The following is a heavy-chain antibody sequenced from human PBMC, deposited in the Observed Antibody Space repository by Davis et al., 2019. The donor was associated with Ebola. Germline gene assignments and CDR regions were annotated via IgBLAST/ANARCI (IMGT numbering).Heavy chain of an antibody. CDR3: AKGMFGDYAFFDY. V-gene: IGHV3-23*01. J-gene: IGHJ4*02. Sequence: GGPLRLSCAASGFTFSSYAMSWVRQAPGKGLEWVSSVRGSGGGTFYAGFVKGRFTISRDNAKSTLYLQMNSLGAEDAAVYYCAKGMFGDYAFFDYWGQGILVTVSS. D-gene: IGHD3-10*02. CDR2: VRGSGGGT. CDR1: GFTFSSYA.